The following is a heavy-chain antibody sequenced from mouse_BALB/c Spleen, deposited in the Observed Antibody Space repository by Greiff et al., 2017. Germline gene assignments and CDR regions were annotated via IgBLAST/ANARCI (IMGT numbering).Heavy chain of an antibody. J-gene: IGHJ4*01. V-gene: IGHV5-17*02. CDR2: ISSGSSTI. D-gene: IGHD1-1*01. Sequence: EVQLMESGGGLVQPGGSRKLSCAASGFTFSSFGMHWVRQAPEQGLEWVAYISSGSSTIYYADTVKGRFTISRDNPKNTLFLQMTSLRSEDTAMYYCARSPDYYGSSYAMDYWGQGTSVTVSS. CDR3: ARSPDYYGSSYAMDY. CDR1: GFTFSSFG.